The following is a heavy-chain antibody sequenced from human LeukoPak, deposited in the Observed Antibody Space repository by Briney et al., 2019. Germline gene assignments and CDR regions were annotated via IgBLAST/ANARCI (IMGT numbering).Heavy chain of an antibody. CDR3: AKATQIVGVYFDY. CDR2: ISGSGGST. Sequence: PGGSLRLSCAASGFTFSSYAMSWVRQAPGKGLGWVSAISGSGGSTYYADSVKGRFTIYRDNSKNTLYLQMNSLRAEDTAVYYCAKATQIVGVYFDYWGQGTLVTVSS. CDR1: GFTFSSYA. V-gene: IGHV3-23*01. J-gene: IGHJ4*02. D-gene: IGHD1-26*01.